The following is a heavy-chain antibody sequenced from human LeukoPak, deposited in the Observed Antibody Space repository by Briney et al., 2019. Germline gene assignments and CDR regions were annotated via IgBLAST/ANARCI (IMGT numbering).Heavy chain of an antibody. CDR1: GGTFSSYA. Sequence: ASVKVSCKASGGTFSSYAISWVRQAPGQGLEWMGGIIPIFGTANYAQKFQGRVTITTDESTSTAYMELSSLRSEDTAVYYCARGWVTIFGVVKMRGYDAFDIWGQGTMVTVSS. D-gene: IGHD3-3*01. V-gene: IGHV1-69*05. CDR2: IIPIFGTA. CDR3: ARGWVTIFGVVKMRGYDAFDI. J-gene: IGHJ3*02.